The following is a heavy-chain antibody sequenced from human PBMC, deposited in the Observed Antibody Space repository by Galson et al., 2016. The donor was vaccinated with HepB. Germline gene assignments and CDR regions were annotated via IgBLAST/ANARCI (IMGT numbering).Heavy chain of an antibody. D-gene: IGHD3-16*02. CDR2: IKTRRFGGTT. CDR3: ATDIDIRATGTLFDY. V-gene: IGHV3-15*01. J-gene: IGHJ4*02. CDR1: GFTFSDAW. Sequence: LRLSCAASGFTFSDAWMSWVRQAPGKGLEWVGRIKTRRFGGTTEYSSPVRGRFTIPRDDSTNTLFLQMNSLKTEDTAIYHCATDIDIRATGTLFDYWGQGTLVTVSS.